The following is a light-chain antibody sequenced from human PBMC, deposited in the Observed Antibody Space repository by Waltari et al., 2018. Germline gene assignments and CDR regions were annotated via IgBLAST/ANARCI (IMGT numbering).Light chain of an antibody. Sequence: QSALTQPASVSGSPGPSLPLSCPGTRRDVGSYNLVSWYQQHPGKAPKLMIYEVSKRPSGVSNRFSGSKSGNTASLTISGLQAEDEADYYCCSYAGTVVFGGGTKLTVL. CDR3: CSYAGTVV. CDR2: EVS. J-gene: IGLJ2*01. CDR1: RRDVGSYNL. V-gene: IGLV2-23*02.